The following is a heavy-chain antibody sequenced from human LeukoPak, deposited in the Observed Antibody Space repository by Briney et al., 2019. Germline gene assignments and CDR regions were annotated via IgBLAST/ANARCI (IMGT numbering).Heavy chain of an antibody. Sequence: ASVTVSCKASGYTFTSYYMHWVRQAPGQGLEWMGIINPSGGSTSYAQKFQGRVTMTRDTSISTAYMELSRLRSDDTAVYYCARDSGGYDYGYYYYMDVWGKGTTVTVSS. CDR3: ARDSGGYDYGYYYYMDV. V-gene: IGHV1-46*01. J-gene: IGHJ6*03. D-gene: IGHD5-12*01. CDR1: GYTFTSYY. CDR2: INPSGGST.